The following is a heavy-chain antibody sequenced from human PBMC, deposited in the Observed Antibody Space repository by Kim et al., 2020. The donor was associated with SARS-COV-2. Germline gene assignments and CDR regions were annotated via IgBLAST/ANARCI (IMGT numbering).Heavy chain of an antibody. CDR3: AAGKAGYSYGYPYYYYGMDV. V-gene: IGHV1-58*01. J-gene: IGHJ6*02. D-gene: IGHD5-18*01. CDR1: GFTFTSSA. Sequence: SVKVSCKASGFTFTSSAVQWVRQARGQRLEWIGWIVVGSGNTNYAQKFQERVTITRDMSTSTAYMELSSLRSEDTAVYYCAAGKAGYSYGYPYYYYGMDVWGQGTTVTVSS. CDR2: IVVGSGNT.